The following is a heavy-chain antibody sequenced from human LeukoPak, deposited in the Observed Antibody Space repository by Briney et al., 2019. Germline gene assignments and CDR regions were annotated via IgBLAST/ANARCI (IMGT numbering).Heavy chain of an antibody. Sequence: PGGSLRLSCAASGFTFTNYWMTWVRQTPGKGLEWVANIKQDGSQIFYVDSVKGRFTISRDNAKSSVYLQMNNVRAEDTAVYHCARIGYSSSSFDFWGQGTLVTVSS. CDR2: IKQDGSQI. CDR1: GFTFTNYW. J-gene: IGHJ4*02. D-gene: IGHD6-6*01. CDR3: ARIGYSSSSFDF. V-gene: IGHV3-7*01.